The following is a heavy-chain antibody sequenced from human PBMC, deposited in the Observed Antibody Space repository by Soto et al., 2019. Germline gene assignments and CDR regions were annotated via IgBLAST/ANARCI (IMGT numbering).Heavy chain of an antibody. CDR3: ASREVVVVPAAIDAFDV. CDR1: GGSISSSSYY. CDR2: IYYSGST. V-gene: IGHV4-39*01. J-gene: IGHJ3*01. D-gene: IGHD2-2*01. Sequence: PSETLSLTCTVPGGSISSSSYYWGWIRLPPGKGLEWIGSIYYSGSTYYNPSLKSRVTISVDTSKNQFSLKLSSVTAADTAVYYCASREVVVVPAAIDAFDVWGQGTMVT.